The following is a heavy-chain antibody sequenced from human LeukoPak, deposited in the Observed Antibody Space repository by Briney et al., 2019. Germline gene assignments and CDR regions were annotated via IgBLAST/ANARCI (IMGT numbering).Heavy chain of an antibody. CDR2: INHSRST. CDR3: ARTREPYYFDY. CDR1: GGSFSGYY. J-gene: IGHJ4*02. Sequence: SETLSLTCAVYGGSFSGYYWSWIRQPPGKGLEWIGEINHSRSTNYNPSLKSRVTISVDTSKNQFSLKLSSVTAADTAVYYCARTREPYYFDYWGQGTLVTVSS. V-gene: IGHV4-34*01.